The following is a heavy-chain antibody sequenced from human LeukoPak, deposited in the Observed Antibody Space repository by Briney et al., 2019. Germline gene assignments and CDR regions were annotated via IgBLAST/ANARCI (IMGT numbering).Heavy chain of an antibody. CDR2: IKSKTDGGTT. J-gene: IGHJ6*03. Sequence: PGGSLRLSCAASGGTFSNAWMSWVRQAPGKGLEWFGRIKSKTDGGTTDYAAPVKGRFTISRDDSKITLYLQMNSLKTEYTAVYYCTTDPLLSSGYVHYCYDMDVWGKGTTVTVSS. V-gene: IGHV3-15*01. CDR1: GGTFSNAW. D-gene: IGHD5-12*01. CDR3: TTDPLLSSGYVHYCYDMDV.